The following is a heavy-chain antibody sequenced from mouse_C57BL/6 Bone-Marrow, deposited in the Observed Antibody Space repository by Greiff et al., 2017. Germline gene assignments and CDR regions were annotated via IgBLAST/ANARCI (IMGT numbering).Heavy chain of an antibody. J-gene: IGHJ3*01. Sequence: VQLQQPGAGLVKPGASVKMSCKASGYTFTSYWITWVKQRPGQGLEWIGDIYPGSGSTNYNEKFKSKATLTVDTSSSTAYMQLSSLTSEDSAVYYCAREGFYDGYYSWFAYWGQGTLVTVSA. D-gene: IGHD2-3*01. CDR2: IYPGSGST. CDR1: GYTFTSYW. CDR3: AREGFYDGYYSWFAY. V-gene: IGHV1-55*01.